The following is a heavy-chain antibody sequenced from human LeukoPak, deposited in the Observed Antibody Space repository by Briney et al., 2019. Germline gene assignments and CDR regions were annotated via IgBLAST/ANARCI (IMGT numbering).Heavy chain of an antibody. CDR2: ISAYNGNT. CDR3: ATIFWSGYFAFDY. J-gene: IGHJ4*02. D-gene: IGHD3-3*01. V-gene: IGHV1-18*01. CDR1: GYTFTSYD. Sequence: ASVKVSCKASGYTFTSYDINWVRQATGQGLEWMGWISAYNGNTNYAQKLQGRVTMTTDTSTSTAYMELRSLRSDDTAVYYCATIFWSGYFAFDYWGQGTLVTVSS.